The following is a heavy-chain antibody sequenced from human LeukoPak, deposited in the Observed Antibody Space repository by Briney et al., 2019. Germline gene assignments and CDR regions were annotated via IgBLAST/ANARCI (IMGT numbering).Heavy chain of an antibody. CDR1: GYTFTSYG. CDR3: ARGGATVTPTRAYNWFDP. J-gene: IGHJ5*02. Sequence: GASVKVSCKASGYTFTSYGISWVRQAPGQGLEWMGWISAYNGNTNYAQKLQGRVTMTTGTSTSTAYMELRGLRSDDTAVYYCARGGATVTPTRAYNWFDPWGQGTLVTVSS. V-gene: IGHV1-18*01. CDR2: ISAYNGNT. D-gene: IGHD4-17*01.